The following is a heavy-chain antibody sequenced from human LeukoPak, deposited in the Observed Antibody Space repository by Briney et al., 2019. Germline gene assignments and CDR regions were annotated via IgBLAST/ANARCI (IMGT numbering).Heavy chain of an antibody. CDR3: ARLPGEYYYGSGSSSDY. Sequence: GESLRISCKGSGYSFTSYWISWVRQMPGKGLEWMGRIDPSDSYTNYSPSFQGHVTISADKSISTAYPQWSSLKASDTAMYYCARLPGEYYYGSGSSSDYWGQGTLVIVSS. CDR1: GYSFTSYW. J-gene: IGHJ4*02. D-gene: IGHD3-10*01. V-gene: IGHV5-10-1*01. CDR2: IDPSDSYT.